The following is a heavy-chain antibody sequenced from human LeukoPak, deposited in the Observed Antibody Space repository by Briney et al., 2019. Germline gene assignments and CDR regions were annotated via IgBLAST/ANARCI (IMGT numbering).Heavy chain of an antibody. CDR3: AIPGYSSGWPFDF. J-gene: IGHJ4*02. D-gene: IGHD6-19*01. CDR2: IYYSGST. Sequence: LETLSLTCTVSGASISSSSYYWGWIRQPPGKGLEWIGSIYYSGSTYYNPSLKSRVTISVDTSKNQFSLKLSSVTAADTAVYYCAIPGYSSGWPFDFWGQGTLVTVSS. CDR1: GASISSSSYY. V-gene: IGHV4-39*01.